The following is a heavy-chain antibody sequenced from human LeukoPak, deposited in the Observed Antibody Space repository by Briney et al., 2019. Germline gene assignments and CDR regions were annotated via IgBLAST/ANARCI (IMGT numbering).Heavy chain of an antibody. V-gene: IGHV6-1*01. D-gene: IGHD2-2*01. CDR2: TYYRSKWYN. CDR3: ARDRAPYCSSTSCWGFAIDY. Sequence: SQTLSLTCAISGDSVSSNSAAWNWIRQSPSRGLEWLGRTYYRSKWYNDYAVSVKSRITINPDTSKNQFSLQLNSVTPEDTAVYYCARDRAPYCSSTSCWGFAIDYWGQGTLVTVSS. CDR1: GDSVSSNSAA. J-gene: IGHJ4*02.